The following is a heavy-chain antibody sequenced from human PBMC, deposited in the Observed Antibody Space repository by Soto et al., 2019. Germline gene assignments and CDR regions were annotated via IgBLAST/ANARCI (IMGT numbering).Heavy chain of an antibody. D-gene: IGHD2-21*01. J-gene: IGHJ3*02. Sequence: EVQLVESGGGLAQPGGSLRLSCAASGFIFSSYSMNWVRQAPGKGLEWVSYISSSSSNIGYGDSVKGRFTISRDNAKNSLYLQMNSLRDEDTAVYYCARDFIYAFDIWGQGTMVTVSS. CDR3: ARDFIYAFDI. CDR2: ISSSSSNI. V-gene: IGHV3-48*02. CDR1: GFIFSSYS.